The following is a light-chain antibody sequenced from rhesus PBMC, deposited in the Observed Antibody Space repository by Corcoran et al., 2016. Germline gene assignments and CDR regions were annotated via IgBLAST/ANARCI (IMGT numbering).Light chain of an antibody. Sequence: DIQMTQSPSSLSASVGDTVTITCRASQSISSWLAWYQQKPGKAPKLLMYKASSLQSGVPPRFSGSGSGTDFTRTISSLQSEDFATYYCQQYSSSPYSFGQGTKVEIK. CDR3: QQYSSSPYS. V-gene: IGKV1-22*01. J-gene: IGKJ2*01. CDR1: QSISSW. CDR2: KAS.